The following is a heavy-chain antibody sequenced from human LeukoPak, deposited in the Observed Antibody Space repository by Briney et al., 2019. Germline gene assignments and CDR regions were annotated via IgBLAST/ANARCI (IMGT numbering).Heavy chain of an antibody. Sequence: GGSLRLSCAASGFPFSDYYMSWIRQAPGKGLEWVSYISSSGSTIYYADSVKGRFTISRDNAKNSLYLQMNSLRAEDTAVYYCARAPNEYYGDSPFDYWGQGTLVTVSS. J-gene: IGHJ4*02. V-gene: IGHV3-11*04. CDR2: ISSSGSTI. D-gene: IGHD4-17*01. CDR3: ARAPNEYYGDSPFDY. CDR1: GFPFSDYY.